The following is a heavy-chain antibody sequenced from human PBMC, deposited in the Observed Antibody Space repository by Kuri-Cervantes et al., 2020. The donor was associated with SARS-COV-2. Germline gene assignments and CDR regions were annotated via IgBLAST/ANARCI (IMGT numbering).Heavy chain of an antibody. CDR2: ISSSSSYI. J-gene: IGHJ4*02. CDR3: ARAGRWELLLGRLAYFDY. Sequence: GGSLRLCCAASGFTFSSYAMSWVRQAPGKGLEWVSSISSSSSYIYYADSVKGRFTISRDNAKNSLYLQMNSLRAEDTTVYYCARAGRWELLLGRLAYFDYWGQGTLVTVSS. CDR1: GFTFSSYA. V-gene: IGHV3-21*01. D-gene: IGHD1-26*01.